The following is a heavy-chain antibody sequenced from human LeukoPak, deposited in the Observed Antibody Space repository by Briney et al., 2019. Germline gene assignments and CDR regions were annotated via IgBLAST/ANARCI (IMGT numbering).Heavy chain of an antibody. V-gene: IGHV3-43*02. CDR1: GFTFDNYA. J-gene: IGHJ4*02. CDR2: ISGDGGRT. Sequence: SGGSLRLSCAASGFTFDNYAMHWVRQASGKGLAWASLISGDGGRTYYADSVKGRFTISRDNSKNSLYLQMNSLRIEDTALYYCAKDIGGYSYAADYWGQGTLVTVSS. D-gene: IGHD5-18*01. CDR3: AKDIGGYSYAADY.